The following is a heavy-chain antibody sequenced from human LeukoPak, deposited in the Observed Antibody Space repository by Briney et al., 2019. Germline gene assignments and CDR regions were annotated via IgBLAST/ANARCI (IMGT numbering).Heavy chain of an antibody. CDR1: GFTFSSYW. CDR2: INTDGSST. CDR3: ARVTTPRGAFDI. Sequence: PGGSLRLSCAASGFTFSSYWMHWVRQAPGKGLVWVSRINTDGSSTSYADSVKGRFTISRDNAKNTLYLQMNSLRAEDTAVYYCARVTTPRGAFDIWGQGTMVTVSS. V-gene: IGHV3-74*01. J-gene: IGHJ3*02. D-gene: IGHD4-11*01.